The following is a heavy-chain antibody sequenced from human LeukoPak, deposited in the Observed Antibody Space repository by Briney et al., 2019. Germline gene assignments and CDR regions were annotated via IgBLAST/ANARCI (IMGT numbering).Heavy chain of an antibody. J-gene: IGHJ3*02. CDR1: GFTFSSYA. CDR3: AKSNGYGLVDI. Sequence: GSLRLSCAASGFTFSSYAMSWIRQPPGKGLEWIGNILYSGSTYYSPSLRSRVTISLDTSRNQFSLKLNSVTAADTAVYYCAKSNGYGLVDIWGQGTMVTVSS. V-gene: IGHV4-38-2*01. D-gene: IGHD3-10*01. CDR2: ILYSGST.